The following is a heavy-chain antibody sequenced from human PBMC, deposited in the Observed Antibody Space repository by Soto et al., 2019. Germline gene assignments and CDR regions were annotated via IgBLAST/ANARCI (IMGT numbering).Heavy chain of an antibody. CDR3: ARLLYESRGSYYFEY. Sequence: SETLSLTCTVSGGSISSSSYYCGWIRQPPWKGLEWIGSVYYSGSTYDNPSLKSRINLSVDRSKSQFSLKLTSVTAADTAVYYCARLLYESRGSYYFEYWGEATPATVS. CDR2: VYYSGST. V-gene: IGHV4-39*01. D-gene: IGHD3-22*01. J-gene: IGHJ4*02. CDR1: GGSISSSSYY.